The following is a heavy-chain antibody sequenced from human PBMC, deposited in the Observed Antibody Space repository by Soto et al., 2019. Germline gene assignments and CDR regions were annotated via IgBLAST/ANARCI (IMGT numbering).Heavy chain of an antibody. CDR3: ASCNYYDSSGYYYY. D-gene: IGHD3-22*01. Sequence: ASVKVSCKASGYTFTSYGISWVRQAPGQGLEWMGWISAYNGNTNYAQKLQGRVTMTTDTSTSTAYMELRSLRSDDTAVYYCASCNYYDSSGYYYYWGQGSLVTVSS. J-gene: IGHJ4*02. CDR1: GYTFTSYG. CDR2: ISAYNGNT. V-gene: IGHV1-18*04.